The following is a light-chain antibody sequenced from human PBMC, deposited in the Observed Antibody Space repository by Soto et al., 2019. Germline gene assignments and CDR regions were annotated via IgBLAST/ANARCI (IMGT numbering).Light chain of an antibody. J-gene: IGKJ1*01. Sequence: DIQMTQSPSTLSASVGDRVTITCRASQSISSWLAWYQQKPGKTPKLLIYKASSLESGAPSRFSGSGSGTEFTLTISSLQPEDFASYYCQQSYRTPPWTFGPGTKVDIK. CDR3: QQSYRTPPWT. CDR2: KAS. CDR1: QSISSW. V-gene: IGKV1-5*03.